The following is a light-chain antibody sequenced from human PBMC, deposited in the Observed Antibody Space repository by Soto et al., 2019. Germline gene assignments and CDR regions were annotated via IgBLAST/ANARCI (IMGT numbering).Light chain of an antibody. Sequence: EIVLTQSPGTLSLSPGERATLSCRASQSVSSSYLAWYQQKPGQAPRLLIYDASTRATGIPARFSGSGSGTDFTLTISRLEPEDFAVYYCQQYGSSRWTFGQGTKVDIK. V-gene: IGKV3-20*01. CDR2: DAS. CDR3: QQYGSSRWT. CDR1: QSVSSSY. J-gene: IGKJ1*01.